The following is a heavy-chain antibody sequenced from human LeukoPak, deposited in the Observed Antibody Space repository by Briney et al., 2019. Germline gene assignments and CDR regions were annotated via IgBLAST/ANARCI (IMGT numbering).Heavy chain of an antibody. Sequence: GGSLRLSCAASGFTFSSYSMNWVRQAPGKGLEWVSSISSSSSYIYYADSVKGRFTISRDNAKNSLYLQMNSLRAEDTAVYYCARPMYSSSWGSYYYYMDVWGKGTTVTVSS. J-gene: IGHJ6*03. V-gene: IGHV3-21*01. CDR3: ARPMYSSSWGSYYYYMDV. D-gene: IGHD6-13*01. CDR1: GFTFSSYS. CDR2: ISSSSSYI.